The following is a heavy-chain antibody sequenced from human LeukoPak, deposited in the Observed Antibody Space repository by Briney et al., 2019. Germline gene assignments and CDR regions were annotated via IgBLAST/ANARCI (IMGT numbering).Heavy chain of an antibody. V-gene: IGHV3-11*06. CDR3: ASQQQQLGPIDY. D-gene: IGHD6-13*01. J-gene: IGHJ4*02. CDR2: ISSCSSYT. Sequence: GSLRLSCAASGFTFSDYYMSWIRQAPGKGLEWVSYISSCSSYTNYADSVKGRFTISRDNAKNSLYLQMNSLRAEDTAVYYCASQQQQLGPIDYWGQGTLVTVSS. CDR1: GFTFSDYY.